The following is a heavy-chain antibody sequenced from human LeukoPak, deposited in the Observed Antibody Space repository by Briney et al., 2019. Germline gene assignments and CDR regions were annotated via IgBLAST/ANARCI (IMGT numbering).Heavy chain of an antibody. CDR1: GGSFSGYY. D-gene: IGHD5-12*01. J-gene: IGHJ4*02. V-gene: IGHV4-34*01. Sequence: SSETLSLTCAVYGGSFSGYYWSWIRQPPGKGLEWIGEINHSGSTNYNPSLKSRVTISVDTSKNQLSLKLSSVTAADTAFYYCARTGIDSGYTSVDYWGQGTLVTVSS. CDR2: INHSGST. CDR3: ARTGIDSGYTSVDY.